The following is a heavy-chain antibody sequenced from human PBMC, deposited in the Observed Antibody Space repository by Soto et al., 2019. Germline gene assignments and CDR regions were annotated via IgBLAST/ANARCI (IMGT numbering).Heavy chain of an antibody. CDR2: INPSGGST. CDR1: GYTFTSYY. J-gene: IGHJ5*02. D-gene: IGHD2-15*01. V-gene: IGHV1-46*01. Sequence: GASVKVSCKASGYTFTSYYIQWVRQAPGQGLEWMGIINPSGGSTNYAQKFQGRVTMTRDTSTSTVYMELSSLRSEDTAIYYCSGGSCYSYWFDPWGQGTLVTVSS. CDR3: SGGSCYSYWFDP.